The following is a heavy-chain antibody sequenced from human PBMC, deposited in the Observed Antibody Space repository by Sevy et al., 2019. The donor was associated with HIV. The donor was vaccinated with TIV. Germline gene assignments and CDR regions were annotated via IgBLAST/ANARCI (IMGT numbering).Heavy chain of an antibody. CDR1: GFTFNSYP. Sequence: GGSLRLSCAASGFTFNSYPMHWVRQAPGKGLEWVAFRSYDGSNKYYADSVKGRFTISRDISRNTLYLQMNSLRPEDTALYYCARPSGSSGYYDFQHWVQGTLVTVSS. J-gene: IGHJ1*01. D-gene: IGHD3-22*01. V-gene: IGHV3-30*04. CDR3: ARPSGSSGYYDFQH. CDR2: RSYDGSNK.